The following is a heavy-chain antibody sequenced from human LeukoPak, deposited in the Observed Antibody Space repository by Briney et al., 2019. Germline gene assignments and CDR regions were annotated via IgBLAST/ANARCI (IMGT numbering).Heavy chain of an antibody. V-gene: IGHV3-23*01. CDR2: LSGSGYST. J-gene: IGHJ4*02. CDR3: TKMTTVTTGDY. Sequence: PGGSLRLSCAASGFTFSSYAMGWVRQAPGKGLEWVSGLSGSGYSTYYADSVKGRFTISRDKSKNTLYLQMNSLRAEDTAVYYCTKMTTVTTGDYWGQGTLVTVSS. D-gene: IGHD4-17*01. CDR1: GFTFSSYA.